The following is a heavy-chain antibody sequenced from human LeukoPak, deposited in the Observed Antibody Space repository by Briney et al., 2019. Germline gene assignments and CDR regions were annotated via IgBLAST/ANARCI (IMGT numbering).Heavy chain of an antibody. D-gene: IGHD3-10*01. CDR3: ARDGPAQMVDLDY. Sequence: ASVKVSCKASGYTFSGTGWYLYWLRQAPGQGLECMGWIHPNNGDTAYAQKFEGRVAMTRDTSISTAYMELRRLRPDDTAVYFCARDGPAQMVDLDYWGQRTLVTVSS. CDR2: IHPNNGDT. V-gene: IGHV1-2*02. J-gene: IGHJ4*02. CDR1: GYTFSGTGWY.